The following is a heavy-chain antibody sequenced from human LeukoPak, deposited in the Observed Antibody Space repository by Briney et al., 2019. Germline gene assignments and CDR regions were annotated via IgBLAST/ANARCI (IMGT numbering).Heavy chain of an antibody. J-gene: IGHJ4*02. D-gene: IGHD6-13*01. V-gene: IGHV4-61*02. CDR2: ISSSGST. CDR1: GDSISSGDYY. CDR3: ARGRSSSWYRGGYFDY. Sequence: SETLSLTCTVSGDSISSGDYYWSWIRQPAGKGLEWIGRISSSGSTNYNPSLKSRVSMSVDTSKNQFSLKLSSVTAADTAVYYCARGRSSSWYRGGYFDYWGQGTLVTVSS.